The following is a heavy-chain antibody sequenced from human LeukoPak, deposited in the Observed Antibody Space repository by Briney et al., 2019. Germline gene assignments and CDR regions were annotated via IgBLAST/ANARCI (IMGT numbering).Heavy chain of an antibody. CDR3: AKDLNYGELVDS. CDR2: MRSDGNKK. CDR1: VFTFSSYG. Sequence: GGSLRLSCAASVFTFSSYGMYWVRQAPGKGLEWVAFMRSDGNKKYYADSVKGRFTISRDNSRNTLYLQMNSLRTEDTAVYYCAKDLNYGELVDSWGKGTLVTVSS. J-gene: IGHJ4*02. V-gene: IGHV3-30*02. D-gene: IGHD4-17*01.